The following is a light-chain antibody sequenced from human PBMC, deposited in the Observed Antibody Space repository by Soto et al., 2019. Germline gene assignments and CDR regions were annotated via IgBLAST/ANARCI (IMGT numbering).Light chain of an antibody. J-gene: IGKJ2*01. CDR1: LSVSSN. CDR3: QQYYNWPPMYT. CDR2: GAS. V-gene: IGKV3-15*01. Sequence: EMVMTQSPATLSVSPGEKGTLSCRASLSVSSNLAWYQHKPGQPPRLLFYGASTRATGIPARFSGSASGTEFTLTIGSLQSEDFAVHYCQQYYNWPPMYTFGQGTKLEIK.